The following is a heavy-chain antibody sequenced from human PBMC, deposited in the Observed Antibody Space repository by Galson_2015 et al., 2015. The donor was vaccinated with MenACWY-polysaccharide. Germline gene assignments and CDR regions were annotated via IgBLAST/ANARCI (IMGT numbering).Heavy chain of an antibody. Sequence: SVKVSCKASGYTFTGYFMHWVRQAPGQGLEWLGWIYPNSGGTSYAQKFQGRVTMTRDMSISTAYMELSSLRSDDTAVYYCAREFQRGHDYWGQGTLVTVSS. J-gene: IGHJ4*02. CDR1: GYTFTGYF. V-gene: IGHV1-2*02. CDR2: IYPNSGGT. CDR3: AREFQRGHDY.